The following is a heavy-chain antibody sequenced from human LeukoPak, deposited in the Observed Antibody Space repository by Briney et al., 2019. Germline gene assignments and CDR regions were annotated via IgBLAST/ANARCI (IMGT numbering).Heavy chain of an antibody. J-gene: IGHJ4*02. V-gene: IGHV3-74*01. D-gene: IGHD3-10*01. CDR1: GFTFSRYW. CDR3: ARVIADSGSYFEPFDY. CDR2: INSDGSGT. Sequence: GGSLRLSCAASGFTFSRYWMSWVRQAPGKGLVWVSRINSDGSGTSYADSVKGRFTISRDNAKNTLYLQMNSLRAEDTAVYYCARVIADSGSYFEPFDYWGQGTLVTVSS.